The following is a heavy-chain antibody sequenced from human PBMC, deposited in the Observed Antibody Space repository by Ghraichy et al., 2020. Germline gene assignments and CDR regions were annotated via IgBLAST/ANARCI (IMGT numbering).Heavy chain of an antibody. CDR1: GGSFSGYY. D-gene: IGHD6-19*01. CDR2: INHSGST. V-gene: IGHV4-34*01. J-gene: IGHJ4*02. CDR3: ARGYSSGWYRGFGPPRSGGWFDY. Sequence: SETLSLTCAVYGGSFSGYYWSWIRQPPGKGLEWIGEINHSGSTNYNPSLKSRVTISVDTSKNQFSLKLSSVTAADTAVYYCARGYSSGWYRGFGPPRSGGWFDYWGQGTLVTVSS.